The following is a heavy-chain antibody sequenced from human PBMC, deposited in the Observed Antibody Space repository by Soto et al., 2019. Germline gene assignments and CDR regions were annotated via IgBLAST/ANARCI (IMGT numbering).Heavy chain of an antibody. CDR2: IYYSGST. J-gene: IGHJ5*02. CDR1: GGSISSSSYY. CDR3: ARQAVAGWFDP. D-gene: IGHD2-15*01. Sequence: PSETLSLTCTVSGGSISSSSYYWGWIRQPPGKGLEWIGSIYYSGSTYYNPSLKSRVTISVDTSKNQFSLKLSSVTAADTAVYYCARQAVAGWFDPWGQGTLVTV. V-gene: IGHV4-39*01.